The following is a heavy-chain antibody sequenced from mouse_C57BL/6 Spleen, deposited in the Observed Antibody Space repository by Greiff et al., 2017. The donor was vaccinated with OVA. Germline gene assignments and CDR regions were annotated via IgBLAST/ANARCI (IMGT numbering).Heavy chain of an antibody. D-gene: IGHD2-2*01. Sequence: QVQLQQPGAELVKPGASVKMSCKASGYTFTSYWITWVKQRPGQGLEWIGDIYPGSGSTNYNEKFKSKATLTVDTSSSTAYMQLSSLTSEDSAVYYCARGRAMVTTPFAYWGQGTLVTVSA. CDR1: GYTFTSYW. V-gene: IGHV1-55*01. CDR3: ARGRAMVTTPFAY. CDR2: IYPGSGST. J-gene: IGHJ3*01.